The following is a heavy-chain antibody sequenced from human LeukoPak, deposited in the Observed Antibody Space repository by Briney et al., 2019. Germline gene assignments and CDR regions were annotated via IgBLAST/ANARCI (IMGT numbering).Heavy chain of an antibody. CDR1: GFTSNTYA. D-gene: IGHD5-18*01. V-gene: IGHV3-23*01. J-gene: IGHJ4*02. CDR3: AKATERYSYGNYYFDY. Sequence: GGSLRLPCAASGFTSNTYAMSWVRQAPGKGLEWVSAISGSGANTYYADSVKGRFTISRDNSKNTLYLQMNSLRAEDTAVYYCAKATERYSYGNYYFDYWGQGTLVTVSS. CDR2: ISGSGANT.